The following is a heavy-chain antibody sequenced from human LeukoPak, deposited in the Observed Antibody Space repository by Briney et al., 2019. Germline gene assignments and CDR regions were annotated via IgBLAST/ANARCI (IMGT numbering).Heavy chain of an antibody. Sequence: GGSLRLSCAASGFTVSSNYMSWVRQAPGKGLEWVSVIYSGGSTYYADSVKGRFTISRDNSKNTLYLQMNSLRAEDTAVYYCAGVGVVSGYSYGQPWYFDYWGQGTLVTVSS. CDR3: AGVGVVSGYSYGQPWYFDY. CDR2: IYSGGST. CDR1: GFTVSSNY. J-gene: IGHJ4*02. V-gene: IGHV3-53*01. D-gene: IGHD5-18*01.